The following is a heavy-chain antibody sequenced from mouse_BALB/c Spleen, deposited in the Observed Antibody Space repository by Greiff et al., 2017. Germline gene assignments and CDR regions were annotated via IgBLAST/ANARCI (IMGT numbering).Heavy chain of an antibody. V-gene: IGHV2-4-1*01. CDR3: ARPPYGYDVGFAY. J-gene: IGHJ3*01. CDR1: GFSLTSYG. D-gene: IGHD2-2*01. Sequence: VQLQQSGPGLVQPSQSLSITCTVSGFSLTSYGVHWVRQSPGKGLEWLGVIWSGGSTDYNAAFISRLSISKDNSKSQVFFKMNSLQADDTAIYYCARPPYGYDVGFAYWGQGTLVTVSA. CDR2: IWSGGST.